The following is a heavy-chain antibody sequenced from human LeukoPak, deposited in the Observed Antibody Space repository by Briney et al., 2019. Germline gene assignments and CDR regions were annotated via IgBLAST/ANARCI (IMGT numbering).Heavy chain of an antibody. CDR3: ARRASRSSSSWYFDL. Sequence: KPSETLSLTCAVYGGSFSGYYWSWIRQPPGKGLEWIGEINHSGSTNYNPSLKSRVTISVDTSKNQFSLKLSSVTAADTAVYYCARRASRSSSSWYFDLWGRGTLVTVSS. D-gene: IGHD6-6*01. J-gene: IGHJ2*01. CDR2: INHSGST. V-gene: IGHV4-34*01. CDR1: GGSFSGYY.